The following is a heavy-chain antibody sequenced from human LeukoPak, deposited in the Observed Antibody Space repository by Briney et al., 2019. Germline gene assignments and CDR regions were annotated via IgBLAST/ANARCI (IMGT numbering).Heavy chain of an antibody. Sequence: GGSLRLSCAASEFSLSYYAMYWVRQPPGKGLEWVAAMTYDGTTKYYANSVKGRFTSSRDNSKNTLYLQMNSLRVEATAVYYCASPNLVVVTANRWGLDLWGPGPLVTVSS. CDR2: MTYDGTTK. CDR1: EFSLSYYA. CDR3: ASPNLVVVTANRWGLDL. J-gene: IGHJ4*02. D-gene: IGHD2-21*02. V-gene: IGHV3-30*04.